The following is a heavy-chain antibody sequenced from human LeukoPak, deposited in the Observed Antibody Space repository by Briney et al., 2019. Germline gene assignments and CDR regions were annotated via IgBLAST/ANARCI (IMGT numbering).Heavy chain of an antibody. CDR2: IIPILGIA. J-gene: IGHJ4*02. CDR3: ARVFYGSGTYYFDY. CDR1: GGTFSSYA. V-gene: IGHV1-69*04. D-gene: IGHD3-10*01. Sequence: SVKVSCKASGGTFSSYAISWVRQAPGQGLEWMGRIIPILGIANYAQKFQGRVTITADKSTSTAYMELSSLRSEDTAVYYCARVFYGSGTYYFDYWGQGTLVAVSS.